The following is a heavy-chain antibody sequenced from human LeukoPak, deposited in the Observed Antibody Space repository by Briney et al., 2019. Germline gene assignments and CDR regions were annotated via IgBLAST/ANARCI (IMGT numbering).Heavy chain of an antibody. V-gene: IGHV4-59*01. Sequence: SETLSLTCTVSGGSISSYYWSWIRQPPGKGLEWIGYIYYSGSTNYNPSLKSRVTISVDTSKNQFSLRLSSLTAADTAVYYCARFLGSSYFDSWGQGTLVTVSS. CDR3: ARFLGSSYFDS. CDR2: IYYSGST. CDR1: GGSISSYY. J-gene: IGHJ4*02. D-gene: IGHD1-26*01.